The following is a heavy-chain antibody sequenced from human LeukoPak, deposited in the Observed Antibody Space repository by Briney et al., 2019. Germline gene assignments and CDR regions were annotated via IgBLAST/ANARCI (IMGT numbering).Heavy chain of an antibody. V-gene: IGHV4-38-2*02. CDR3: ARQNRRYYDSSGYYYGSSLYYFDY. J-gene: IGHJ4*02. CDR2: IYHSGRT. Sequence: SETLSLTCTVSGYSISSGYYWGWIRQPPGKGLEWIGSIYHSGRTFYNPSLKSRVTISVDTSKNQFSLKLSSVTAADTAVYYCARQNRRYYDSSGYYYGSSLYYFDYWGQGTLVTVSS. D-gene: IGHD3-22*01. CDR1: GYSISSGYY.